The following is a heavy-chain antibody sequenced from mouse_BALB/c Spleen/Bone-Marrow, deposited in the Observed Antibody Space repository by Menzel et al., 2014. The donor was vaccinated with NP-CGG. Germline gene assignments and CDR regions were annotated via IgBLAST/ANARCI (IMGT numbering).Heavy chain of an antibody. CDR1: GFSFSSYA. Sequence: KLQESGGGLVKPGGSLKLSCAASGFSFSSYAVSWVRQTPEKRLEWVASISGGGNSYHSDNMKGRFTISRDNARNILYLQMSSLRSEDTAMYYCARARGVTTATPYYFDYWGQGTALTVSS. CDR2: ISGGGNS. D-gene: IGHD1-2*01. V-gene: IGHV5-6-5*01. CDR3: ARARGVTTATPYYFDY. J-gene: IGHJ2*01.